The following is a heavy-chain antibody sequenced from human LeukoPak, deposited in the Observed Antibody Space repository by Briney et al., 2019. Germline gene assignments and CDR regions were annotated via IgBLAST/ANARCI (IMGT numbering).Heavy chain of an antibody. CDR2: IYYSGST. D-gene: IGHD1-1*01. J-gene: IGHJ4*02. CDR1: GGSISSGGYY. Sequence: SETLSLTCTVSGGSISSGGYYWSWIRQHPGKGLEWIGSIYYSGSTNYNPSLQGRVTISLDTSRNQFSLKLSSVTAADTAVYYCASGDNDSLFDYWGQGTLVTVSS. CDR3: ASGDNDSLFDY. V-gene: IGHV4-31*03.